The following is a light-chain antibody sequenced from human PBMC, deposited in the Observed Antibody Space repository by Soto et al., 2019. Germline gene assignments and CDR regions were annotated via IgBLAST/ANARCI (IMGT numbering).Light chain of an antibody. CDR1: QTIYSN. J-gene: IGKJ1*01. CDR3: QQYQNLWT. V-gene: IGKV3-15*01. CDR2: RAS. Sequence: IMMTHSPATLSVSLGERATLSCRAGQTIYSNVAWYQQRPGQAPRLLIYRASTRATGVPARFSGSGSGTEFTLTISSLQSEDFAIYYCQQYQNLWTFGQGTKVDI.